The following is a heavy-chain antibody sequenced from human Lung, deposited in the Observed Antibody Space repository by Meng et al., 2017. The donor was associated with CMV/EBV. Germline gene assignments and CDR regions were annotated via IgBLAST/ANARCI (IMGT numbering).Heavy chain of an antibody. V-gene: IGHV1-2*02. CDR2: INPNSGDT. D-gene: IGHD2/OR15-2a*01. Sequence: SVXVSXXASGYTFTGYYMHWVRQAPGQGLEWMGWINPNSGDTNYAQKFQGRVTMTRDTSISTAYMELSRLRSDDTAVYYCARDFCGGLLGWFDPWGQGTLVTVSS. CDR1: GYTFTGYY. CDR3: ARDFCGGLLGWFDP. J-gene: IGHJ5*02.